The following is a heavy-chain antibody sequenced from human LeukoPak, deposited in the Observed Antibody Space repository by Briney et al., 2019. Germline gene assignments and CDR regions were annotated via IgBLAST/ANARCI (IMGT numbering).Heavy chain of an antibody. CDR2: IRYDGSNK. Sequence: GGSLRLSCAASGFTFSSYGMHWVRQAPGKGLEWVAFIRYDGSNKYYADSVKGRFTISRDNSKNTLYLQMNSLRAEDTAVYYCAKVGGHGYSGYEANWFDPWGQGTLVTVSS. D-gene: IGHD5-12*01. CDR1: GFTFSSYG. CDR3: AKVGGHGYSGYEANWFDP. J-gene: IGHJ5*02. V-gene: IGHV3-30*02.